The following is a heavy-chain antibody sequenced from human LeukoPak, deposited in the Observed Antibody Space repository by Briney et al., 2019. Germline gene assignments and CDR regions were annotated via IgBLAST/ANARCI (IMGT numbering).Heavy chain of an antibody. CDR2: IRKDGSEK. V-gene: IGHV3-7*01. J-gene: IGHJ4*02. CDR3: ARGRRTGDRGYYFDY. D-gene: IGHD7-27*01. CDR1: GFTLSTFW. Sequence: PGGSLRLSCAASGFTLSTFWMSWVRQAPGKGLEWVANIRKDGSEKYYVDSVKGRFTISRDNVKNSLYLQMNNLRAEDTAMYYCARGRRTGDRGYYFDYWGQGTLVTVSS.